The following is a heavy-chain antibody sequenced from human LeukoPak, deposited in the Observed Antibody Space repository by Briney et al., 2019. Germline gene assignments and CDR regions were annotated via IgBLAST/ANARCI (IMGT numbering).Heavy chain of an antibody. Sequence: GESLKISCQISGYLFTTYWIAGVRQMPGKGLEWMGVIYPADSDTKYSPSFQGQVTFSVDKSIITAYLQWNSLKASDTAIYYCARRPAFYFDYWGQGTLVTVSS. D-gene: IGHD6-6*01. V-gene: IGHV5-51*01. CDR2: IYPADSDT. CDR3: ARRPAFYFDY. J-gene: IGHJ4*02. CDR1: GYLFTTYW.